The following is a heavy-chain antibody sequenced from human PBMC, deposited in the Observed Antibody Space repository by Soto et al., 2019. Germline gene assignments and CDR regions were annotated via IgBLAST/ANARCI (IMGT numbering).Heavy chain of an antibody. CDR3: ARMYSSGSGWFHP. Sequence: LSLTCLVSGYSITAGGYYWSWIRHHPGKGLEWIGSFYSSGSIIYNPSLRSRVSISGDTSSNQFSMSLTSVTAADTARYYCARMYSSGSGWFHPWGQGTLVTVSS. D-gene: IGHD6-19*01. V-gene: IGHV4-31*03. CDR1: GYSITAGGYY. CDR2: FYSSGSI. J-gene: IGHJ5*02.